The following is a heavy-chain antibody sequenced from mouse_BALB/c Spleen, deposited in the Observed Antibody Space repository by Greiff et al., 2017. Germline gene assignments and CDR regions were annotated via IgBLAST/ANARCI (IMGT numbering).Heavy chain of an antibody. CDR1: GFTFSSFG. D-gene: IGHD2-1*01. J-gene: IGHJ2*01. CDR2: ISSGSSTI. CDR3: ARADYYGNYGYFDY. Sequence: EVQLQESGGGLVQPGGSRKLSCAASGFTFSSFGMHWVRQAPEKGLEWVAYISSGSSTIYYADTVKGRFTISRDNPKNTLFLQMTSLRSEDTAMYYCARADYYGNYGYFDYWGQGTTLTVSS. V-gene: IGHV5-17*02.